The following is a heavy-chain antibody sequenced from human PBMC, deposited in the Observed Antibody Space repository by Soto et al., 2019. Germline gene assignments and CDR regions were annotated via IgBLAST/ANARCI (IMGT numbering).Heavy chain of an antibody. V-gene: IGHV3-9*01. CDR2: ISWNSGSI. D-gene: IGHD5-18*01. J-gene: IGHJ6*04. CDR3: AKEVQLRNGYYYYGREV. Sequence: TGGSLIVSCAASGFTFDDYAMHWVRQAPGKGLEWVSGISWNSGSIGYADSVKGRFTISRDNAKNSLYLQMNSLRAEDTALYYCAKEVQLRNGYYYYGREVWGKGTTVTVSS. CDR1: GFTFDDYA.